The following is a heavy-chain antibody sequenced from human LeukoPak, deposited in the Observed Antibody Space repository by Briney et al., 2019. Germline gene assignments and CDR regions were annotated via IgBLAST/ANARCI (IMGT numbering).Heavy chain of an antibody. CDR3: ARARTSSSWNLPFDY. CDR2: IIPIFGTA. J-gene: IGHJ4*02. V-gene: IGHV1-69*01. D-gene: IGHD6-13*01. CDR1: GGTFSSYA. Sequence: SVKVSCEASGGTFSSYAISWVRQAPGQGLEWMGGIIPIFGTANYAQKFQGRVTITADESTSTAYMELSSLRSEDTAVYYCARARTSSSWNLPFDYWGQGTLVTVSS.